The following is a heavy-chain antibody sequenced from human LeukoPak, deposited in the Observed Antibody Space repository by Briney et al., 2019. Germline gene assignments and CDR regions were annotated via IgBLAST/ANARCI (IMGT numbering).Heavy chain of an antibody. Sequence: ASVKVSCKASGYKFTSYGLSWVRQAPGQGLEWMGWISAYNGDTNYAQKLQGRVTMTIDTSTSTAYMELRSLRSDDTAVYYCARDLYYGSGSQSNIDYWGQGTLVTVSS. CDR2: ISAYNGDT. CDR1: GYKFTSYG. V-gene: IGHV1-18*04. CDR3: ARDLYYGSGSQSNIDY. J-gene: IGHJ4*02. D-gene: IGHD3-10*01.